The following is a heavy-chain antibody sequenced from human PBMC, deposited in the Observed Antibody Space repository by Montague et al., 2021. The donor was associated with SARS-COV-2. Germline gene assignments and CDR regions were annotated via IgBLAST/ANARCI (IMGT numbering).Heavy chain of an antibody. CDR1: GGSFSGYY. CDR2: INHSGST. Sequence: SETLSLTCAVYGGSFSGYYWSWIRQPPGKGLEWIGEINHSGSTNYNPSLKSRVTISVDTSKNQFSLKLSSVTAADTAVYYCARARRANYYYYYYGMDVRGQGTTVTVSS. V-gene: IGHV4-34*01. CDR3: ARARRANYYYYYYGMDV. J-gene: IGHJ6*02.